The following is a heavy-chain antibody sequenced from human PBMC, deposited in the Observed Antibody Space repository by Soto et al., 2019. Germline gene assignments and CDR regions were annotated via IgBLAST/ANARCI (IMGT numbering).Heavy chain of an antibody. Sequence: QITLKESGPTLVGPTQTLTLTCTFSGFSLTTKGVGVGWIRQPPGKALEWLAIIYWDDDKRYSPSLKNRLTSTKDASKNHVVLTMANVVPLDTATYYCAHIVITFGGVIGDDAFDIWGQGTMVTVSS. D-gene: IGHD3-16*02. CDR1: GFSLTTKGVG. CDR2: IYWDDDK. J-gene: IGHJ3*02. CDR3: AHIVITFGGVIGDDAFDI. V-gene: IGHV2-5*02.